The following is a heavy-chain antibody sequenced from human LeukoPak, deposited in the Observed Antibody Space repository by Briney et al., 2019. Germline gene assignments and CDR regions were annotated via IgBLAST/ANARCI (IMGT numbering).Heavy chain of an antibody. Sequence: PGGSLRLSCAASGFTFSSDSMSWVRQAPGKGLEWLSSISRSSTFIKCIDSVKGRFTISRDNAKNSLYLQMNSLRAEDTAVYYCAKDTYDSTTTDYWGQGTLVTVSS. CDR2: ISRSSTFI. J-gene: IGHJ4*02. D-gene: IGHD2/OR15-2a*01. V-gene: IGHV3-21*04. CDR1: GFTFSSDS. CDR3: AKDTYDSTTTDY.